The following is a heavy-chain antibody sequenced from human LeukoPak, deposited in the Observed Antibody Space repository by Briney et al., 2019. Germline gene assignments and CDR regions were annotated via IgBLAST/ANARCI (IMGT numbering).Heavy chain of an antibody. CDR1: GYTFTSYY. CDR3: AIPSPDCSGGSCYMSDAFEI. CDR2: INPSGGST. D-gene: IGHD2-15*01. J-gene: IGHJ3*02. V-gene: IGHV1-46*01. Sequence: ASVKVSCKASGYTFTSYYMHWVRQAPGQGLEWMGIINPSGGSTSYAQKFQGRVTMTRDTSTSTVYMELSSLRSEDTAVYYCAIPSPDCSGGSCYMSDAFEIWGQGTMVTVSS.